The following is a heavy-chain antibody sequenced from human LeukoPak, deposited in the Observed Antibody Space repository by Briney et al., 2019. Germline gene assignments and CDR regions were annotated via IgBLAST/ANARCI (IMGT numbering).Heavy chain of an antibody. CDR3: AKGNSYENEGNGAFDI. V-gene: IGHV3-53*05. J-gene: IGHJ3*02. CDR2: IYSGGST. Sequence: GGSLRLSCAASEFSVGSNYMTWVRQAPGKGLEWVSLIYSGGSTYYADSVKGRFTISRDNAKNSLYLQMNSLRAEDMALYYCAKGNSYENEGNGAFDIWGQGTMVTVSS. CDR1: EFSVGSNY. D-gene: IGHD5-18*01.